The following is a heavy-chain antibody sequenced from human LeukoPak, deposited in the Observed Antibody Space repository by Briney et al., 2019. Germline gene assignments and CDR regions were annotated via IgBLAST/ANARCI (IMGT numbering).Heavy chain of an antibody. CDR2: IVVGSGNT. CDR3: AADPFYYYDSSGYQYYYYYGMDV. J-gene: IGHJ6*02. CDR1: GFTFTSSA. Sequence: ASVKVSCKASGFTFTSSAMQWVRQARGQRLEWIGWIVVGSGNTNYAQKFQERVTITRDMSTSTAYMEPSSLRSEDTAVYYCAADPFYYYDSSGYQYYYYYGMDVWGQGTTVTVSS. V-gene: IGHV1-58*02. D-gene: IGHD3-22*01.